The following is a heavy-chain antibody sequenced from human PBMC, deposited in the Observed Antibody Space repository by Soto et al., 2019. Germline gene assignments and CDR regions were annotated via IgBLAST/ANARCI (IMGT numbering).Heavy chain of an antibody. CDR1: GGSISSSSW. V-gene: IGHV4-4*02. D-gene: IGHD2-2*01. J-gene: IGHJ4*02. CDR2: ISHSGST. CDR3: ARNVGYCISTSCYAYFDS. Sequence: QVQLQESGPGLVKPSGTLSLTCAISGGSISSSSWWSWVRQPPGEGLEWIGEISHSGSTNFNPSLKSRVTISVDKSKNQFSLKLSSVTAADTAVYYCARNVGYCISTSCYAYFDSWGQGTLVTVSS.